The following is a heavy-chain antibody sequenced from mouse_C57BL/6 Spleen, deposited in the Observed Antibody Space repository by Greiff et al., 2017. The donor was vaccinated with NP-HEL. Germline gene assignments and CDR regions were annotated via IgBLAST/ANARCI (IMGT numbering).Heavy chain of an antibody. CDR1: GFTFSSYA. D-gene: IGHD4-1*01. CDR3: ARVGTNWDRWFAY. V-gene: IGHV5-4*01. J-gene: IGHJ3*01. Sequence: EVQLVESGGGLVKPGGSLKLSCAASGFTFSSYAMSWVRQTPEKRLEWVATISDGGSYTYYPDNVKGRFTISRDNAKNNLYLQMSHLKSEDTAMYYCARVGTNWDRWFAYWGQGTLVTVSA. CDR2: ISDGGSYT.